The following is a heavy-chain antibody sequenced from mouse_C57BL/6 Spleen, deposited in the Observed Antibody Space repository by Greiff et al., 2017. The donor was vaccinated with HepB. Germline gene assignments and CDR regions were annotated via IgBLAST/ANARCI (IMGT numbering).Heavy chain of an antibody. CDR2: IDPSDSET. Sequence: VQLQQPGAELVRPGSSVKLSCKASGYTFTSYWMHWVKQRPIQGLEWIGNIDPSDSETHYNQKFKDKATLTVDKSSSTAYMQLSSLTSEDSAVYYCARSLNYGSSFDYWGQGTTLTVSS. D-gene: IGHD1-1*01. J-gene: IGHJ2*01. CDR1: GYTFTSYW. CDR3: ARSLNYGSSFDY. V-gene: IGHV1-52*01.